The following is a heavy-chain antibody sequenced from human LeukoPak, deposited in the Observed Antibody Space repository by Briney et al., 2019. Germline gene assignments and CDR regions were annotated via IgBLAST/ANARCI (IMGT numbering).Heavy chain of an antibody. V-gene: IGHV1-8*01. CDR1: GDTFTSYD. J-gene: IGHJ6*02. Sequence: ASVSVSCKASGDTFTSYDINWVRQAPGQGLEGRGWMNPNSANTGYAQKFQGRVTMTRNTSISTAYMELSSLRSEDTAVYYCARMSVTTYRSNYYYYGMDVWGQGTTVTVSS. CDR3: ARMSVTTYRSNYYYYGMDV. D-gene: IGHD4-11*01. CDR2: MNPNSANT.